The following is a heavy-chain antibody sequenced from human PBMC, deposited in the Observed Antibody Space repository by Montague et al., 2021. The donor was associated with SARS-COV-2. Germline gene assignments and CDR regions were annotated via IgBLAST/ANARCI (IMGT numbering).Heavy chain of an antibody. CDR1: GASISRSTYY. D-gene: IGHD3-9*01. V-gene: IGHV4-39*07. Sequence: SETLSLTCTVSGASISRSTYYWGWIRQPPGKDLEWIGTIYYSGTTHYNPSLRSRVTISVDTSKNQVSLRLTSVTAADTAFYYCGRDTTDYFRFDYWGRGTLVTVSS. CDR2: IYYSGTT. CDR3: GRDTTDYFRFDY. J-gene: IGHJ4*02.